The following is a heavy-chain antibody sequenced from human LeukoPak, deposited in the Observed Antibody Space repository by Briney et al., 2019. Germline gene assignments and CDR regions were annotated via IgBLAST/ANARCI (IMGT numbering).Heavy chain of an antibody. V-gene: IGHV1-2*02. J-gene: IGHJ4*02. CDR2: INGKSGVT. CDR3: ARDYLGYCSGGSCSTGYY. CDR1: GFTFTDHY. D-gene: IGHD2-15*01. Sequence: GASVKVSCKASGFTFTDHYMHWVRQAPGQGLEWMGWINGKSGVTFYAQQFQDRITVTRDTSTSTAYMELRSLRSDDTAVYYCARDYLGYCSGGSCSTGYYWGQGTLVTVSS.